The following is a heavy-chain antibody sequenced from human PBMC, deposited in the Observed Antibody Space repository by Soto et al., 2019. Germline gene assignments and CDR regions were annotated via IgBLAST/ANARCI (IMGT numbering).Heavy chain of an antibody. CDR3: ARDAYFDY. CDR1: GGSISSYY. CDR2: IYYSGST. J-gene: IGHJ4*02. Sequence: SATLSLTCTVSGGSISSYYWSWIRQPPGKGLEWIGYIYYSGSTNYNPSLKSRVTISVDTSKNQFSLKLSSVTAADTAVYYCARDAYFDYWGQGTLVTVSS. V-gene: IGHV4-59*01.